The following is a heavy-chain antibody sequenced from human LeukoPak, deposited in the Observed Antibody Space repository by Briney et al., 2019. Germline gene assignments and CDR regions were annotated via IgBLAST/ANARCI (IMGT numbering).Heavy chain of an antibody. D-gene: IGHD3-3*01. CDR2: IYYSGST. Sequence: SETLSLTCAVYGGSFSGYYWSWIRRPPGKGLEWIRSIYYSGSTYYNPSLKSRVTISVDTSKNQFSLKLSSVTAADTAVYYCASFYDGYEYYYYYMDVWGKGTTVTVSS. J-gene: IGHJ6*03. V-gene: IGHV4-34*01. CDR1: GGSFSGYY. CDR3: ASFYDGYEYYYYYMDV.